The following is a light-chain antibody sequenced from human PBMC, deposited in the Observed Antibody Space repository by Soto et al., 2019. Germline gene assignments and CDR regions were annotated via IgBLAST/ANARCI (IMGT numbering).Light chain of an antibody. J-gene: IGKJ1*01. V-gene: IGKV3-15*01. CDR3: QQYNNWPTWT. Sequence: EIVFTQSPATLSLSPGERATLSCRASQSVSSNLAWYQQKPGQAPRLLIYGASTRATGIPARFSGSGSGTELTLTISSLQSEDFAVYYCQQYNNWPTWTFGQGTKVDIK. CDR2: GAS. CDR1: QSVSSN.